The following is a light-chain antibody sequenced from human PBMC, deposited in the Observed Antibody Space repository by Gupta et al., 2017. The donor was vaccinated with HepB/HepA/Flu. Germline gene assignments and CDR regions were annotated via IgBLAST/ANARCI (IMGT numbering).Light chain of an antibody. J-gene: IGKJ3*01. CDR2: AAS. V-gene: IGKV1-39*01. Sequence: DIQMTQSPSSLSASVGDRVTITCRASQSSSSYLNWYQQKPGEVPKLLIYAASSLQSGVPSRFSCSVSGTDFTLTISSLQPEDFTTYYCQHSYSTPFTFGPGTKVDIK. CDR3: QHSYSTPFT. CDR1: QSSSSY.